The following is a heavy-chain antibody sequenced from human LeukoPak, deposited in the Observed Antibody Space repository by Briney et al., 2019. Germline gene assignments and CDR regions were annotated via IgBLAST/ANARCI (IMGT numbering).Heavy chain of an antibody. CDR2: IKQDGSEK. V-gene: IGHV3-7*01. CDR3: AKEDNSGIRGGFDY. D-gene: IGHD1-26*01. Sequence: GGSLRLSCVASGFSFNSYWMSWVRQAPGKGLEWVANIKQDGSEKSYVGSVKGRFTISRDNSKNTLYLQMNSLRAEDTAVYYCAKEDNSGIRGGFDYWGQGTLVTVSS. J-gene: IGHJ4*02. CDR1: GFSFNSYW.